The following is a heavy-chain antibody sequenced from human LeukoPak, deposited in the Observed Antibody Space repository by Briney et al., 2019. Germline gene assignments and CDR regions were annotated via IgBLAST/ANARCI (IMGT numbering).Heavy chain of an antibody. V-gene: IGHV3-23*01. J-gene: IGHJ4*02. CDR2: ISGSGGST. CDR3: AKSPWVRVETAYFDY. CDR1: GFTFSSYA. D-gene: IGHD2-21*02. Sequence: GGSLRLSCAASGFTFSSYAMSWVRQAPGKGLEWVSAISGSGGSTYYADSVKGRFTISRDNCKNTLYLQMNSLRAEDTAVYYCAKSPWVRVETAYFDYWGQGTLVTVSS.